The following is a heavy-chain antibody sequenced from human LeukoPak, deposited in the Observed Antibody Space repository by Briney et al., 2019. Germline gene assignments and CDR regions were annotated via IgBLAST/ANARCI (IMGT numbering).Heavy chain of an antibody. CDR3: ARKYSSSPEGDWFDP. D-gene: IGHD6-6*01. J-gene: IGHJ5*02. Sequence: ASVKVSCKASGGTFSSYAISWVRQAPGQGLEWMGGIIPIFCTANYTQKFQGRVTITADESTSTAYMELSSLRSEDTAVYYCARKYSSSPEGDWFDPWGQGTLVTVSS. CDR2: IIPIFCTA. V-gene: IGHV1-69*13. CDR1: GGTFSSYA.